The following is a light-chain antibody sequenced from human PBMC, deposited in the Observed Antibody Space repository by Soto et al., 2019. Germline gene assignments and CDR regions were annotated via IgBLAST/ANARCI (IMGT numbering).Light chain of an antibody. J-gene: IGKJ4*01. Sequence: AIRMTQSPSSLSASTGDRVTITCRASQGISSYLAWYQQKPGKAPKLLIYAASTLQSGVPSRFNGSGSGTDFTLTISCLQSEDFATYYCRQYYSYPLTFGGGTKVDI. CDR2: AAS. CDR3: RQYYSYPLT. V-gene: IGKV1-8*01. CDR1: QGISSY.